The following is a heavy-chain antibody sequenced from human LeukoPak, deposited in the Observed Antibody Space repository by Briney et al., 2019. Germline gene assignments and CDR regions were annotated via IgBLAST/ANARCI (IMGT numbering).Heavy chain of an antibody. J-gene: IGHJ4*02. V-gene: IGHV1-69*02. D-gene: IGHD4-17*01. CDR2: IIPILGIA. Sequence: SVKVSCKASGGTFSSYTISWVRQAPGQGLEWMGRIIPILGIANYAQKFQGRVTITADKSTSTAYMELTSLRSEDTAVYYCARAGDHYYFDYWGQGTLVTVSS. CDR3: ARAGDHYYFDY. CDR1: GGTFSSYT.